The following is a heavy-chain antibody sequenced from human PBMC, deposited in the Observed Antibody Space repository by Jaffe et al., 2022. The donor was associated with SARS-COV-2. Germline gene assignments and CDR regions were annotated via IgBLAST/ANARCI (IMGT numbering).Heavy chain of an antibody. CDR1: GFTFSSYA. Sequence: EVQLLESGGGLVQPGGSLRLSCAASGFTFSSYAMSWVRQAPGKGLEWVSAISGSGGSTYYADSVKGRFTISRDNSKNTLYLQMNSLRAEDTAVYYCAKALSGLGYSGIYYYYGMDVWGQGTTVTVSS. D-gene: IGHD5-12*01. J-gene: IGHJ6*02. V-gene: IGHV3-23*01. CDR2: ISGSGGST. CDR3: AKALSGLGYSGIYYYYGMDV.